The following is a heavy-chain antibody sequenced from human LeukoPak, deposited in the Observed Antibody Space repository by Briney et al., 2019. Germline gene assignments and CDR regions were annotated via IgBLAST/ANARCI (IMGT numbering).Heavy chain of an antibody. CDR3: AAGFDY. CDR2: IYYRGRT. Sequence: ETLSLTCTVSGGSITSSSYYWGWIRQPPGKGLEWIGSIYYRGRTYYNPSLKSRVTISVDTSKNQFSLQLSFLTAADTAMYYCAAGFDYWGQGTLVTVSS. V-gene: IGHV4-39*01. CDR1: GGSITSSSYY. J-gene: IGHJ4*02.